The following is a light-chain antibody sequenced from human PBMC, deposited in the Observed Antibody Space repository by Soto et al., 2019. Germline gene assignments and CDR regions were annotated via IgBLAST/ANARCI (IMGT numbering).Light chain of an antibody. Sequence: QSALTQPASVSGSLGQSITISCTGTSSDVGGYNHVSWYQQHPGKAPKLIIYEVRNRPSGVSNRLSGSKSGNTASLTISGLQADDEADYYCCSYTSSSIRVFGGGTKLTVL. V-gene: IGLV2-14*01. J-gene: IGLJ3*02. CDR2: EVR. CDR1: SSDVGGYNH. CDR3: CSYTSSSIRV.